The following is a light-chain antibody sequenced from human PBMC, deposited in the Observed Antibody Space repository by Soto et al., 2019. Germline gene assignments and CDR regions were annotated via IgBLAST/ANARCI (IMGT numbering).Light chain of an antibody. CDR2: KVS. Sequence: DVVMTQSPLSLPVTLGQPASVSCRSNQSLVNSDGIAYFSWFQQRPGRSPRRLIYKVSNRDSGGPARFSGSGSGTDFALKISRVEAEDVGVYYCMQGTHWPITFGQGTRLEIK. V-gene: IGKV2-30*01. J-gene: IGKJ5*01. CDR3: MQGTHWPIT. CDR1: QSLVNSDGIAY.